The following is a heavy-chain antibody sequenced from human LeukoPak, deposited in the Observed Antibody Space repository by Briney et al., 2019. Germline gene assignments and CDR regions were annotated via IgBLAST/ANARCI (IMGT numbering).Heavy chain of an antibody. Sequence: PGGSLRLPCAASGFTVSSNYMSWVRQAPGKGLEWVSLVYSGGRTYYADSVKGRFTISRDDSKNTLYLQMNALRAEDTAVYYCARGHYGDSPARSDYWGQGTLVTVSS. D-gene: IGHD4-17*01. CDR3: ARGHYGDSPARSDY. CDR2: VYSGGRT. V-gene: IGHV3-53*01. J-gene: IGHJ4*02. CDR1: GFTVSSNY.